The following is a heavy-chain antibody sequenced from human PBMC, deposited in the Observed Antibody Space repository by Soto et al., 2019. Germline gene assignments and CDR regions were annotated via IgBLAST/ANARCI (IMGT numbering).Heavy chain of an antibody. J-gene: IGHJ6*02. CDR2: IDWDDDK. Sequence: ESGPTLVNPTQTLTLTCTFSGFSLSTSGMCVSWIRQPPGKALEWLALIDWDDDKYYSTSLKTRLTISKDTSKNQVVLTMTNMDPVDTATYYCARYTYYYDSSGYGGDYYGMDVWGQGTTVTVSS. CDR3: ARYTYYYDSSGYGGDYYGMDV. V-gene: IGHV2-70*01. CDR1: GFSLSTSGMC. D-gene: IGHD3-22*01.